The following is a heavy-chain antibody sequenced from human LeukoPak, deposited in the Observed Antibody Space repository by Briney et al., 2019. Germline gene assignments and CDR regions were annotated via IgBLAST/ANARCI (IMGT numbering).Heavy chain of an antibody. CDR3: AKDKSGSYDFDY. CDR1: GFTFSSYA. CDR2: ISGSGGST. J-gene: IGHJ4*02. Sequence: TGGSLRLSCAASGFTFSSYAMHWVRQAPGKGLEWVSAISGSGGSTYYADSVKGRFTISRDNSKNTLYLQMNSLRAEDTAVYYCAKDKSGSYDFDYWGQGTLVTVSS. V-gene: IGHV3-23*01. D-gene: IGHD1-26*01.